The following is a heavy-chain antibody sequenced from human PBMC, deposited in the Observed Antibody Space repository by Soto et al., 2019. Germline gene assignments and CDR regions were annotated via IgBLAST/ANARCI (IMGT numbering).Heavy chain of an antibody. CDR2: IYDSGST. V-gene: IGHV4-39*01. D-gene: IGHD1-26*01. CDR1: GGSISSSSYY. CDR3: ARHCTPWHYIEGGFDY. Sequence: SETLSLTCTVSGGSISSSSYYWGWIRQPPGKGLEWIGSIYDSGSTYYNPSLKNRVTISVDTSKSQFSLKLSSVTAADTAVYYCARHCTPWHYIEGGFDYWGQGTLVTVSS. J-gene: IGHJ4*02.